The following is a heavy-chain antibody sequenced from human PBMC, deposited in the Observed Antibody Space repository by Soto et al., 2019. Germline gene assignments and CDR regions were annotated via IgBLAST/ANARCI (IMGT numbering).Heavy chain of an antibody. CDR3: ARDVVVVVVLFRRRLSVDAFDI. V-gene: IGHV3-66*01. Sequence: GGSLRLSCAASGFTVSSNYMSWVRQAPGKGLEWVSVIYSGGSTYYADSVKGRFTISRDNSKNTLYLQMNSLRAEDTAVYYCARDVVVVVVLFRRRLSVDAFDIWGQGTMGTVSS. CDR2: IYSGGST. CDR1: GFTVSSNY. J-gene: IGHJ3*02. D-gene: IGHD2-15*01.